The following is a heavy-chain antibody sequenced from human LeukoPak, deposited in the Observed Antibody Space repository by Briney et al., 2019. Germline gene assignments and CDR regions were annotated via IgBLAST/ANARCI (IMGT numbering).Heavy chain of an antibody. CDR1: GGSISSSSYY. CDR3: ARRSVSDYGDRIDY. Sequence: SETLSLTCTVSGGSISSSSYYWGWIHQPPGKGLEWIGSIYYSGSTYYNPSLKSRVTISVDTSKNQFSLKLSSVTAADTAVYYCARRSVSDYGDRIDYWGQGTLVTVSS. CDR2: IYYSGST. D-gene: IGHD4/OR15-4a*01. J-gene: IGHJ4*02. V-gene: IGHV4-39*01.